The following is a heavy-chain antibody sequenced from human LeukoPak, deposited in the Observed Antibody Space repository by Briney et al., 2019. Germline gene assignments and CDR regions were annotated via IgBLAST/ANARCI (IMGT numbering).Heavy chain of an antibody. J-gene: IGHJ4*02. CDR1: GFIFSNYY. Sequence: PGGSLRLSCAASGFIFSNYYMGWVRQAPGKGLERVANIQEDRSATYYVDSVKGRFTISRDNANNSLDLQMNRLRAADTAVYFCARRKEVQTTFDCWGQGTLVTVSS. CDR3: ARRKEVQTTFDC. D-gene: IGHD1-14*01. V-gene: IGHV3-7*01. CDR2: IQEDRSAT.